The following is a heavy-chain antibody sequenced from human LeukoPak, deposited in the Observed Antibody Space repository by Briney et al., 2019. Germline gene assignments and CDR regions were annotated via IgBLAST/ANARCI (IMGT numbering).Heavy chain of an antibody. CDR3: ARRYCSSTSCLLDY. J-gene: IGHJ4*02. CDR1: GFTFSSYS. Sequence: PGGSLRLSCAASGFTFSSYSMNWVRQAPGKGLVWVSYISSTSGTTIYYADSVKGRFTISRDNAKNSLFLQMNSLRAEDTAVYYCARRYCSSTSCLLDYWGQGTLVTVSS. V-gene: IGHV3-48*04. D-gene: IGHD2-2*01. CDR2: ISSTSGTTI.